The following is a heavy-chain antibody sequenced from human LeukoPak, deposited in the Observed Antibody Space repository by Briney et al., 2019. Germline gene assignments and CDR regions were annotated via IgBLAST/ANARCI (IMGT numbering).Heavy chain of an antibody. D-gene: IGHD1-26*01. V-gene: IGHV4-34*01. J-gene: IGHJ4*02. CDR2: VNARGDT. CDR3: ARAGRGSYRPADY. CDR1: GWSFNDYY. Sequence: SETLSLTCAVYGWSFNDYYWNWIRQPPGMGLEWIGEVNARGDTNYNPSLKSRVTISVDTSKNQFSLRLTSMIAADTAVYYCARAGRGSYRPADYWGQGTLVTVSS.